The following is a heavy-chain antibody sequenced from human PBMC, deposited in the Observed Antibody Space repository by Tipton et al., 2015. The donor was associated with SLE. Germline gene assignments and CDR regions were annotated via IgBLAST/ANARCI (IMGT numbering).Heavy chain of an antibody. J-gene: IGHJ4*02. CDR1: GFTFSSYW. V-gene: IGHV3-74*01. CDR3: ASTSLGTRGYVDY. D-gene: IGHD4-23*01. Sequence: SLRLSCAASGFTFSSYWMHWVRQAPGKGLVWVSRINSDGSSTSYADSVKGRFTISRDNAKNTLYLQMNSLRAADTAVYYCASTSLGTRGYVDYWGQGTLVTVSS. CDR2: INSDGSST.